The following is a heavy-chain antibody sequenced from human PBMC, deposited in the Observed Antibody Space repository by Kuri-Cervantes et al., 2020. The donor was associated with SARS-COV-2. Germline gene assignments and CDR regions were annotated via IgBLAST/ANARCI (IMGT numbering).Heavy chain of an antibody. D-gene: IGHD7-27*01. CDR1: GYTFTGYY. Sequence: ASVKVSCKASGYTFTGYYMHWVRQAPGQGLEWMGWINPNSGGTNYAQKFQGRVTMTRDTSISTAYMELSSLRSDDTAVYYCARAESETGHTLYFDSWGQGTLVTVSS. J-gene: IGHJ4*02. CDR3: ARAESETGHTLYFDS. V-gene: IGHV1-2*02. CDR2: INPNSGGT.